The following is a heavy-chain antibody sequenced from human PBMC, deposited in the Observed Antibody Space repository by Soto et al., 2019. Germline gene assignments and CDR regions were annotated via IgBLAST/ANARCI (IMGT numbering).Heavy chain of an antibody. CDR3: AHRGYGDYPRDNWFDP. CDR1: GFSLNNGGAG. CDR2: IYWNEDK. J-gene: IGHJ5*02. V-gene: IGHV2-5*01. Sequence: QITLKESGPTLMKPTQTLTLTCTFSGFSLNNGGAGVGWIRQPPGKALEWLALIYWNEDKRYSPSLKSRLTITKDTSKNQVVLTMTNMDPVDTATYYCAHRGYGDYPRDNWFDPWGQGTLVTVSS. D-gene: IGHD4-17*01.